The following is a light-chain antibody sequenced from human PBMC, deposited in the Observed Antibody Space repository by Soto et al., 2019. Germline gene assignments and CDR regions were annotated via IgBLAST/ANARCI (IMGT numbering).Light chain of an antibody. V-gene: IGLV6-57*04. CDR3: QSYDSSNHVV. CDR1: SGSIASNY. Sequence: NFLLTQPHSVSESPGKTVTISCIRSSGSIASNYVQWYQQRPGSAPTTVIYEDNQRPSGVIDRFSGSIDSSSNSASLTISXXXXXXXXDYYCQSYDSSNHVVFGGGTKVTVL. J-gene: IGLJ2*01. CDR2: EDN.